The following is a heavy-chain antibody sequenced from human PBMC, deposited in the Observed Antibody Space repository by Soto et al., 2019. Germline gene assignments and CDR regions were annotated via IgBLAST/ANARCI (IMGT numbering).Heavy chain of an antibody. J-gene: IGHJ6*02. CDR2: ISAYNGNT. Sequence: QVQLVQSGAEVKKPGASVKVSCKASGYTFTSYGISWVRQAPGQGLEWMGWISAYNGNTNYAQKLQGRVTMTTDTATSTAYMELRSLRSDDTAVYYCARDGVWYGDGLNYYYYGMDVWGQGTTVTVSS. D-gene: IGHD4-17*01. CDR1: GYTFTSYG. V-gene: IGHV1-18*01. CDR3: ARDGVWYGDGLNYYYYGMDV.